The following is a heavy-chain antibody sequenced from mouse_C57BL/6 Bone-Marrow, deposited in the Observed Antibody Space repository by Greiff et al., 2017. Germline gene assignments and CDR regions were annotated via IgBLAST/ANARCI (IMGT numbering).Heavy chain of an antibody. Sequence: QVQLQQPGAELVKPGASVKMSCKASGYTFTSYWITWVKQRPGQGLEWIGDIYPGSGSTNYNEKFKSKATLTVDTSSSTAYMQLSSLTSADSAVYYCARRKYYGNYGTYWGQGTLVTVSA. CDR1: GYTFTSYW. CDR2: IYPGSGST. V-gene: IGHV1-55*01. D-gene: IGHD2-1*01. J-gene: IGHJ3*01. CDR3: ARRKYYGNYGTY.